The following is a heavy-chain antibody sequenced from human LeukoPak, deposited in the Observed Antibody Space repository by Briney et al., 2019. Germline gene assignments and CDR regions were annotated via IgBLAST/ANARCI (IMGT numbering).Heavy chain of an antibody. V-gene: IGHV1-69*13. Sequence: SVKVSCKASGGTFSSYAISWVRQAPGQGLEWMGGIIPIFGTANYAQKSQGRVTITADESTSTAYMELSSLRSEDTAVYYCARCSGGSCYLFDAFDIWGQGTMVTVSS. CDR1: GGTFSSYA. J-gene: IGHJ3*02. CDR2: IIPIFGTA. D-gene: IGHD2-15*01. CDR3: ARCSGGSCYLFDAFDI.